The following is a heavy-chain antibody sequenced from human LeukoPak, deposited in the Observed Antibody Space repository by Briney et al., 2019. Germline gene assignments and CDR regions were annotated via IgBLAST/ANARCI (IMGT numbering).Heavy chain of an antibody. CDR1: GGTFSSYA. CDR3: ARPDIVVVPAAYKEGYDAFDI. CDR2: IIPIFGTA. D-gene: IGHD2-2*01. J-gene: IGHJ3*02. V-gene: IGHV1-69*05. Sequence: AASVKVSCKASGGTFSSYAISWVRQAPGQGLEWMGGIIPIFGTANYAQKFQGRVTITTDESTSTAYMELSSLRSEDTAVYYCARPDIVVVPAAYKEGYDAFDIWGQGTMVTVSS.